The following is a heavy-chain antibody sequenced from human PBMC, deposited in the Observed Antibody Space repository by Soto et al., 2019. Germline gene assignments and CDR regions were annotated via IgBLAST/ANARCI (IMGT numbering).Heavy chain of an antibody. CDR1: GGSFNGYY. CDR3: ARAPDKYYFDS. V-gene: IGHV4-34*01. J-gene: IGHJ4*02. CDR2: INHSGST. Sequence: QVQLQQWGAGLLKPSETLSLTCAVYGGSFNGYYWTWIRQPPGKGPEWIGDINHSGSTNYHPSLKSRVTISVDTSKNQFSLKLTSLTAADMAVFYCARAPDKYYFDSWGQGTLVTVSS.